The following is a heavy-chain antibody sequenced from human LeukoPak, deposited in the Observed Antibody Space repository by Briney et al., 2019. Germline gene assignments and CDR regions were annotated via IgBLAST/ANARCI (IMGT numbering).Heavy chain of an antibody. CDR3: ARDLREHGVFDI. CDR2: ISGSGGST. CDR1: GFTFSSYA. V-gene: IGHV3-23*01. Sequence: PGGSLRLSCAASGFTFSSYAMSWVRQAPGKGLEWVSAISGSGGSTYYADSVKGRFTISRDNSKNTVDLQMNSLRAEDTAVYYCARDLREHGVFDIWGQGTVVTVSS. D-gene: IGHD1-26*01. J-gene: IGHJ3*02.